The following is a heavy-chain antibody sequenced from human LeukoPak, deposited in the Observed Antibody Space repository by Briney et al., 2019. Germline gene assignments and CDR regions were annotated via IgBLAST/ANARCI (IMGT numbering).Heavy chain of an antibody. J-gene: IGHJ4*02. D-gene: IGHD4-23*01. CDR3: ARSPVGPTTVVTTPFDY. CDR1: GFTVSSNY. V-gene: IGHV3-66*01. Sequence: GGSLRLSCAASGFTVSSNYMSWVRQAPGKGLEWVSVIYSGGSTYYADSVKGRFTISRDNSKNTLYLQMNSLRAEDTAVYYCARSPVGPTTVVTTPFDYWGQGTLVTVSS. CDR2: IYSGGST.